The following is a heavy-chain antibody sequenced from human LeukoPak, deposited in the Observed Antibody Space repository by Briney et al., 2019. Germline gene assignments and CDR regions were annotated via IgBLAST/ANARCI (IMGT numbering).Heavy chain of an antibody. D-gene: IGHD5-24*01. V-gene: IGHV3-21*01. CDR3: ASQRVHGRDGYNIDY. J-gene: IGHJ4*02. CDR1: GFTFSSYS. Sequence: PGGSLRLSCAASGFTFSSYSMNWVRQAPGKGLEWVSSISSSSSYIYYADSVKGRFTISRDNAKNSLYPQMNSLRAEDTAVYYCASQRVHGRDGYNIDYWGQGTLVTVSS. CDR2: ISSSSSYI.